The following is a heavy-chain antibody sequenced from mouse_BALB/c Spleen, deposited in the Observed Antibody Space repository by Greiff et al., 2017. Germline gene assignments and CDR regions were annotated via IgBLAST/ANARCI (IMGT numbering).Heavy chain of an antibody. CDR3: TRDLTARATLFAY. Sequence: EVMLVESGGGLVKPGGSLKLSCAASGFTFSSYTMSWVRQTPEKRLEWVATISSGGSYTYYPDSVKGRFTISRDNAKNTLYLQMSSLKSEDTAMYYCTRDLTARATLFAYWGQGTLVTVSA. CDR1: GFTFSSYT. CDR2: ISSGGSYT. D-gene: IGHD3-2*01. V-gene: IGHV5-6-4*01. J-gene: IGHJ3*01.